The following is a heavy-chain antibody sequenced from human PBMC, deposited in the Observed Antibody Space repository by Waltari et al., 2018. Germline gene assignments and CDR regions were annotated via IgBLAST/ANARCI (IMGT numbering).Heavy chain of an antibody. D-gene: IGHD3-10*01. Sequence: QVQLVQSGAEVKKPGASVKVSCKASGYTFTGYYMPWVRQAPGQGLEWMGRINPNSGGTNYAQKFQGRVTMTRDTSISTAYMELSRLRSDDTAVYYCARVRGDRDYYYMDVWGKGTTVTVSS. V-gene: IGHV1-2*06. J-gene: IGHJ6*03. CDR2: INPNSGGT. CDR3: ARVRGDRDYYYMDV. CDR1: GYTFTGYY.